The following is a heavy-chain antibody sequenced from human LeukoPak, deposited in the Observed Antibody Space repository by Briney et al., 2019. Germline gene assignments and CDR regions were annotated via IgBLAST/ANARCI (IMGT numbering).Heavy chain of an antibody. D-gene: IGHD5-12*01. CDR2: ISAYNGNT. V-gene: IGHV1-18*01. CDR3: ARDDALVATGSFDY. CDR1: GYTFTNYG. J-gene: IGHJ4*02. Sequence: ASVKVPCKASGYTFTNYGINGVRQAPGQGLEWMGWISAYNGNTNYAQKLQGRVTMTTDTSTSTAYIELRSLRSDDAAVYYCARDDALVATGSFDYWGQGTLVTVSS.